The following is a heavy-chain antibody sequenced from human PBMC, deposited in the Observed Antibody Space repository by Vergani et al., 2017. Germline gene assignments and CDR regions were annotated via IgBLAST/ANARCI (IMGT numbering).Heavy chain of an antibody. CDR1: GFSFGSYG. V-gene: IGHV3-30*03. CDR3: ARGQAGYQVLYRAYFDP. Sequence: QVQLVESGGNVVQSGTSLRLSCAASGFSFGSYGMHWVRQSPGKGLEWVAVISNDGGNKYYADSVKGRFTVSRDSGRNSLYLQMKSLRAEDTAVYYCARGQAGYQVLYRAYFDPWGQGALVTVSS. J-gene: IGHJ5*02. CDR2: ISNDGGNK. D-gene: IGHD2-2*02.